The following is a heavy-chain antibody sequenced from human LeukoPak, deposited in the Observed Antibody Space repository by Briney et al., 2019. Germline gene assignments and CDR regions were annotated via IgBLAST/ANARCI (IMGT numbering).Heavy chain of an antibody. CDR2: INPSGGST. Sequence: ASVKVSCKAPGYTFTSYYMHWVRQAPGQGLEWMGIINPSGGSTSYAQKFQGRVTMTRDTSTSTVYMELSSLRSEDTAVYYCARAPPIVVVTAADAFDIWGQGTMVTVSS. CDR1: GYTFTSYY. CDR3: ARAPPIVVVTAADAFDI. J-gene: IGHJ3*02. V-gene: IGHV1-46*01. D-gene: IGHD2-21*02.